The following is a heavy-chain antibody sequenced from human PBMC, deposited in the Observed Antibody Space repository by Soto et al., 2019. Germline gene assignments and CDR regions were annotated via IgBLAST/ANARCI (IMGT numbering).Heavy chain of an antibody. CDR3: ARRVLLWFGEYYGMDV. D-gene: IGHD3-10*01. CDR2: IYYSGST. Sequence: PSETLSLTCTVSGGSISIYYWSWIRQPPGKGLEWVGYIYYSGSTNYNPSLKSRVTISVDTSKNQFSLKLSSVTAADTALYYCARRVLLWFGEYYGMDVWGQGTTVTVSS. J-gene: IGHJ6*02. V-gene: IGHV4-59*12. CDR1: GGSISIYY.